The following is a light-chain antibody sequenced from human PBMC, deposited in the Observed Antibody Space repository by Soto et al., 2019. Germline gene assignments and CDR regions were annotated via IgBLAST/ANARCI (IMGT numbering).Light chain of an antibody. Sequence: EIVLTQSRCTLSLSPVERATLSCRASQSISASYLGWYQQKPGQAPRLLILGASSRAADIPARFSGSGSGTDFTLTISSLESGDSGIYYCQQRDYWPPLTFGGGTNVDI. J-gene: IGKJ4*01. CDR1: QSISASY. V-gene: IGKV3-11*01. CDR3: QQRDYWPPLT. CDR2: GAS.